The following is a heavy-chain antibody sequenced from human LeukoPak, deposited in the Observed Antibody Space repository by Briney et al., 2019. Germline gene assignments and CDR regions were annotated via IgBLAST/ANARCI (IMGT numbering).Heavy chain of an antibody. V-gene: IGHV3-30*18. CDR1: GFTFSNYI. CDR3: AKAPIAAAGIYYFDY. CDR2: ISYDGSNK. Sequence: PGGSLRLSCAASGFTFSNYILSWVRQTPGKGLEWVAVISYDGSNKYYADSVKGRFTISRDNSKNTLYLQMNSLRAEDTAVYYCAKAPIAAAGIYYFDYWGQGTLVTVSS. D-gene: IGHD6-13*01. J-gene: IGHJ4*02.